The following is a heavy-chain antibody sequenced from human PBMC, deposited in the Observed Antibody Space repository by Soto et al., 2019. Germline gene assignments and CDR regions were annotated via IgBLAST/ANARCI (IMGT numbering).Heavy chain of an antibody. D-gene: IGHD2-15*01. V-gene: IGHV1-18*04. J-gene: IGHJ6*02. CDR2: ISGKNGNT. CDR3: ARVSSSIVVVPDYGMDV. CDR1: GYTFIIHG. Sequence: QVQLVQSGVEVKKPGASVKVSCKASGYTFIIHGISWVRQAPGQGREWMGWISGKNGNTNYAQKLQGRITLTADTSTSTAYMEMRSLRSDDTAVYYCARVSSSIVVVPDYGMDVWGQGTTVTVSS.